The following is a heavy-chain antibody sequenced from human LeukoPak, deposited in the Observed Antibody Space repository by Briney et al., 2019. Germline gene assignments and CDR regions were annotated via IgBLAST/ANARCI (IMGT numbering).Heavy chain of an antibody. V-gene: IGHV3-23*01. CDR3: AKDTYCGGDCYLGTRGNFDY. CDR2: ISGSGGST. CDR1: GFTFSSYA. J-gene: IGHJ4*02. D-gene: IGHD2-21*02. Sequence: GGSLRLSCAASGFTFSSYAMSWVRQAPGKGLEWVSAISGSGGSTYYADSAKGRFTISRDNSKNTLYLQMNSLRAEDTAVYYCAKDTYCGGDCYLGTRGNFDYWGQGTLVTVSS.